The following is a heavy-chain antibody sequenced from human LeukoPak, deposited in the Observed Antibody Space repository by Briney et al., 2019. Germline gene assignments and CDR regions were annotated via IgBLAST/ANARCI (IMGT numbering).Heavy chain of an antibody. J-gene: IGHJ5*02. Sequence: PGGSLRLSCAASGFTFSSYSMNWVRQAPGKGLEWVSYISSSSSTIYYADSVKGQFTISRDNAKNSLYLQMNSLRAEDTAVYYCARALRYFDWLSTSPEYNWFDPWGQGTLVTVSS. CDR1: GFTFSSYS. D-gene: IGHD3-9*01. V-gene: IGHV3-48*01. CDR2: ISSSSSTI. CDR3: ARALRYFDWLSTSPEYNWFDP.